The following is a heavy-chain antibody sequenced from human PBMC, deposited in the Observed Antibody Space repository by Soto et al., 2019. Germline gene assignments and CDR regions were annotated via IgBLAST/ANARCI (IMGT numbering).Heavy chain of an antibody. CDR1: GFTFSSYS. J-gene: IGHJ6*02. CDR2: ISSSSSYI. Sequence: GGSLRLSCAASGFTFSSYSMNWVRQAPGKGLEWVSSISSSSSYIYYADSVKGRFTISRDNAKNSLYLQMNSLRAEDTAVYYCARAFDFWSGYPSPAQYYYGMDVWGQGTTVTVSS. CDR3: ARAFDFWSGYPSPAQYYYGMDV. V-gene: IGHV3-21*01. D-gene: IGHD3-3*01.